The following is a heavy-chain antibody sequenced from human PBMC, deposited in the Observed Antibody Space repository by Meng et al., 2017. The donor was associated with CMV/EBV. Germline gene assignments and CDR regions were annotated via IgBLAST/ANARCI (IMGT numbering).Heavy chain of an antibody. CDR2: IYSSGST. Sequence: RSAWGWIRQPPGKGLEWIGSIYSSGSTYYTPSLKCRVTISVDTSKNQFSLKLSSVTAADTAVYCCARRVGRYDFWSGYYPDNWFDPWGQGTLVTVSS. V-gene: IGHV4-39*01. J-gene: IGHJ5*02. D-gene: IGHD3-3*01. CDR1: RSA. CDR3: ARRVGRYDFWSGYYPDNWFDP.